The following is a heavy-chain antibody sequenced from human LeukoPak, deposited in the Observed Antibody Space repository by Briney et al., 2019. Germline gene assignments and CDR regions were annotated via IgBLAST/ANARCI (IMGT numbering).Heavy chain of an antibody. CDR3: ASGDGYLQPY. CDR1: GFSVSGKF. D-gene: IGHD2-21*01. J-gene: IGHJ4*02. V-gene: IGHV3-53*01. CDR2: IHYDGKI. Sequence: GGSLRLSCAASGFSVSGKFMSRVRQAPGKGLEWVSIIHYDGKIRYAGSVGGRFTIYRDDSENTLFLQMNSLRVDDTAVYFCASGDGYLQPYWGQGTLVTVSS.